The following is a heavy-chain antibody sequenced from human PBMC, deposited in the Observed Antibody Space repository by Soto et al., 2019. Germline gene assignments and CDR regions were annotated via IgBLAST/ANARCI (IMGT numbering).Heavy chain of an antibody. CDR2: ISGGGETT. J-gene: IGHJ5*02. D-gene: IGHD3-10*01. V-gene: IGHV3-23*01. CDR3: AKNSGWFNT. Sequence: EFQVMQSGGGLVHPGGSLRLACAASGFPFSTTDMSWVRQAPGKGLEWVSTISGGGETTYYADSVKGRFTISRDNFKNTVYLQMDGLRVDDTALYYCAKNSGWFNTWGQGDLVTVSS. CDR1: GFPFSTTD.